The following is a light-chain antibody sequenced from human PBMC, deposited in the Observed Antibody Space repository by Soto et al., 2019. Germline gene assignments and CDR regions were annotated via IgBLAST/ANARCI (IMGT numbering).Light chain of an antibody. CDR3: CSSAPESTYV. J-gene: IGLJ1*01. CDR1: SSDVGAYDS. Sequence: QSALAQPASVSGSPGQSITISCTGTSSDVGAYDSVSWYQQHPHKAPQLIIYKGTQRPSGVSNRFSGSTSGNAASLTISGLQADDEADYFCCSSAPESTYVCGTGNKATV. CDR2: KGT. V-gene: IGLV2-23*01.